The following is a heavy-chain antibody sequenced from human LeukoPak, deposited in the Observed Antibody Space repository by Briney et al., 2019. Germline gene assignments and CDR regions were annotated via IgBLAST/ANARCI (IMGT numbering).Heavy chain of an antibody. V-gene: IGHV4-38-2*02. CDR2: FYHGGST. D-gene: IGHD2-2*01. CDR3: ARARIVVVPVAIFSWFDP. J-gene: IGHJ5*02. CDR1: GYSISTGYY. Sequence: SETLSLTCTVSGYSISTGYYWDWIRQPPGKGLEWIGTFYHGGSTYYNPSLKSRVTISVDTSKNQFSLNLTSVTAADTAVYYCARARIVVVPVAIFSWFDPWGQGTLVTVSS.